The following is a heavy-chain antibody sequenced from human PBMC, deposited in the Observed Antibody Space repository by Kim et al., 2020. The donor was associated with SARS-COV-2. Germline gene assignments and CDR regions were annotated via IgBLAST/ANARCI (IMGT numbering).Heavy chain of an antibody. V-gene: IGHV5-51*01. D-gene: IGHD5-18*01. Sequence: GESLKISCKGSGYSFTSYWIGWVRQMPGKGLEWMGIIYPGDSDTRYSPSFQGQVTISADKSISTAYLQWSSLKASDTAMYYCARLGYSYGYEWEEDSYYYYGMDVWGQGTTVTVSS. J-gene: IGHJ6*02. CDR2: IYPGDSDT. CDR3: ARLGYSYGYEWEEDSYYYYGMDV. CDR1: GYSFTSYW.